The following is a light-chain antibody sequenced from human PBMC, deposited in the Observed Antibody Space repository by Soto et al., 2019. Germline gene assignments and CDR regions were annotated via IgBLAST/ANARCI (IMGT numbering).Light chain of an antibody. CDR3: QSYDSSLSGSV. J-gene: IGLJ3*02. CDR2: ANS. V-gene: IGLV1-40*01. CDR1: SSNIGTGYG. Sequence: QSVLTQPPSVSGAPGQRVTISCTGSSSNIGTGYGVHWYQQLPGTAPKLLIYANSNRPSGVPDRFSGSKSDTSASLAITGLQAEDEADYYCQSYDSSLSGSVFGGGTKLTVL.